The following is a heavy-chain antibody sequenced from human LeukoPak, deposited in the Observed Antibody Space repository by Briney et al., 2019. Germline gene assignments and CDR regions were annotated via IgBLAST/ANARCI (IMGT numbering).Heavy chain of an antibody. CDR3: ASRMTTGPPDAFDI. Sequence: GGSLRFSCAASGFTFSDYYMSWIRQAPGKGLEWGSYISSSSSYTNNADSVKGRFTISRDNAKNSLYLQMNSLRAEDTAVYYCASRMTTGPPDAFDIWGQGTMVTVSS. D-gene: IGHD4-17*01. CDR1: GFTFSDYY. V-gene: IGHV3-11*03. J-gene: IGHJ3*02. CDR2: ISSSSSYT.